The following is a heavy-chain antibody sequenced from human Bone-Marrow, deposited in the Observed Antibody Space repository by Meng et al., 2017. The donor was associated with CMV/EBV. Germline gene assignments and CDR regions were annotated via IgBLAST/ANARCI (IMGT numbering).Heavy chain of an antibody. D-gene: IGHD6-6*01. J-gene: IGHJ6*02. CDR1: GGSFSGYY. CDR2: INHSGST. CDR3: ARDSSSPDYGMDV. Sequence: SETLSLTCAVYGGSFSGYYWSWIRQPPGKGLEWIGEINHSGSTNYNPSLKSRVTISVDTSKNQFSLKLSSVTAADTAVYYCARDSSSPDYGMDVWGQGTTVTFSS. V-gene: IGHV4-34*01.